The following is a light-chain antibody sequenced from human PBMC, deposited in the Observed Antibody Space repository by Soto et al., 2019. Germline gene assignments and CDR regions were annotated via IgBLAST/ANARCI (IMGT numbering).Light chain of an antibody. V-gene: IGKV3-15*01. J-gene: IGKJ1*01. CDR2: RAS. CDR3: QQYNNWPRT. Sequence: EIVMTQSPATLSVSPGERATLSCRASQSVSSNLAWYQQKPGQAPRLLIYRASTRATGIPARFSGSGSGTEFTLTISSLQSEDFAVYYCQQYNNWPRTFGQGTKEEIK. CDR1: QSVSSN.